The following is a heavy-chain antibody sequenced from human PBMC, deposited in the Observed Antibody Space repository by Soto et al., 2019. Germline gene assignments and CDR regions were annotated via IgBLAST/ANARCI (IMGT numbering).Heavy chain of an antibody. CDR2: IYYSGTT. D-gene: IGHD6-19*01. CDR3: EEEGEYSCGYLDC. CDR1: WGSSCDYG. J-gene: IGHJ4*02. V-gene: IGHV4-59*01. Sequence: SEIMPLSCTVLWGSSCDYGWSRIRQPPRKGLEWIGYIYYSGTTNYRPSLKSRVPISGDTSNNQFSRKLSSVTAADTAVFYGEEEGEYSCGYLDCRGQGTLVTVSS.